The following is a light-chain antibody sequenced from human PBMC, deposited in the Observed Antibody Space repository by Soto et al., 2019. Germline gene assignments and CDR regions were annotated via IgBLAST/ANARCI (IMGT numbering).Light chain of an antibody. Sequence: QSALNQPASVSGSPGQSITISCTVTSRNVGIYNHVSWYKQHPGKAPKLVIYDVSNRPSGVSNRFSGSKSGNTASLTISGLLTADEADYYCNSYTARSTYVFRTGTKVTVL. J-gene: IGLJ1*01. CDR2: DVS. CDR1: SRNVGIYNH. V-gene: IGLV2-14*01. CDR3: NSYTARSTYV.